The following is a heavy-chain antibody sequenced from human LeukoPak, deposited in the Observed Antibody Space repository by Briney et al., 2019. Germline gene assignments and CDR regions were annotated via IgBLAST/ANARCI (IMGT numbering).Heavy chain of an antibody. CDR3: ARAHFHYDYVWGSYRPFDY. CDR1: GYTFTSYG. V-gene: IGHV1-18*01. CDR2: ISAYNGNT. Sequence: GASVKVSCKASGYTFTSYGISWVRQAPGQGLEWMGWISAYNGNTNYAQKLQGRVTMTTDTSTSTAYMELRSLRSDDTAVYYCARAHFHYDYVWGSYRPFDYWGQGTLVTVSS. D-gene: IGHD3-16*02. J-gene: IGHJ4*02.